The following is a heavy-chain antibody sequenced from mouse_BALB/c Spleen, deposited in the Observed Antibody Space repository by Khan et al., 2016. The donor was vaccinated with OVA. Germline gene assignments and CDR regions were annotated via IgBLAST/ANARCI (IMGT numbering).Heavy chain of an antibody. Sequence: QVQLQQSGAELMKPGASVKIACKATGYTFSSYWIEWVKQRPGHGLEWIGEILPGRGSSNYNEKFKGKATFTADTSSKTAYMQLRSLTSEDSAVYYCARGAGTTYGMDYWGQGTSVTVSS. V-gene: IGHV1-9*01. J-gene: IGHJ4*01. CDR3: ARGAGTTYGMDY. D-gene: IGHD2-12*01. CDR1: GYTFSSYW. CDR2: ILPGRGSS.